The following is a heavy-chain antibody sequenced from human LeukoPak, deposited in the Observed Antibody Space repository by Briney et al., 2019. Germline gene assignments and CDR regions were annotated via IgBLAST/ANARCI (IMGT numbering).Heavy chain of an antibody. Sequence: PSETLSLACTVSGGSLSSGSYYWSWIRQPAGKGLEWIGRIYTSGSTNYNPSLKSRVTISVDTSKNQVSLKLSSVTAADTAVYYCARDSGGPYGLDYWGQGTLVTVSS. CDR2: IYTSGST. V-gene: IGHV4-61*02. CDR3: ARDSGGPYGLDY. J-gene: IGHJ4*02. D-gene: IGHD3-10*01. CDR1: GGSLSSGSYY.